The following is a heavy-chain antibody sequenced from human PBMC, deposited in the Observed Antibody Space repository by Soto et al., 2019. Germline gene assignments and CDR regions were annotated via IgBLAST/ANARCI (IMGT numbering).Heavy chain of an antibody. D-gene: IGHD3-22*01. J-gene: IGHJ4*02. Sequence: QVQLVQSGAEVKKPGASVRVSCRASGYTFSNYGIIWVRQAPGQGLALVGWISAINGNTNSAQKLQGRVTMTTDTSTSTAYMELRTLRSDDTAVYYCARERSGYYYGASDYWGQGTLVTVTS. CDR2: ISAINGNT. CDR3: ARERSGYYYGASDY. V-gene: IGHV1-18*04. CDR1: GYTFSNYG.